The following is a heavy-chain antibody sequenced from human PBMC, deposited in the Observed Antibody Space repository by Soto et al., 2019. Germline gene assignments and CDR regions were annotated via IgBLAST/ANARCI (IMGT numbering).Heavy chain of an antibody. J-gene: IGHJ4*02. CDR2: ISYDGSNK. Sequence: GGSLRLSCAASGFTFSSYGMHWVRQAPGKGLGWVAVISYDGSNKYYADSVKGRFTISRDNSKNTLYLQMNSLRAEDTAVYYCAKSPTAHPLPSWYPSDYWGQGTLVTVSS. CDR1: GFTFSSYG. V-gene: IGHV3-30*18. CDR3: AKSPTAHPLPSWYPSDY. D-gene: IGHD6-13*01.